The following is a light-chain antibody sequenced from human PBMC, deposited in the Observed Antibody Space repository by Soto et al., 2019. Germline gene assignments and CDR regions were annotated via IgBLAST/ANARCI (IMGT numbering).Light chain of an antibody. CDR1: HSVSNS. CDR2: GAS. CDR3: QHYNAWPWT. Sequence: EIGLTQSPGTLSVSPGERATLSCRASHSVSNSLAWYQQRPGQTPRLLIYGASTRATGVPARFSGSGSGTEFTLTIDSLQSEDLAVYFCQHYNAWPWTFGQGTKVDIK. J-gene: IGKJ1*01. V-gene: IGKV3-15*01.